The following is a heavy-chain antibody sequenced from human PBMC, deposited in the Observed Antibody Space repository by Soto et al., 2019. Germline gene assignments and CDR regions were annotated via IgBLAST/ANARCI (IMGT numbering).Heavy chain of an antibody. CDR1: GGSISSGGYF. D-gene: IGHD1-1*01. CDR2: IFYSGTT. J-gene: IGHJ4*02. Sequence: QVQLQESGPGLVKPSQTLSLTCTVSGGSISSGGYFWSWIRQPPGKGLEWIGNIFYSGTTYYNPSLKSRVTISVDTSKNPFSPQLSSVTAAHTAVYFCARAVLYWGQGTLVTVSS. V-gene: IGHV4-31*03. CDR3: ARAVLY.